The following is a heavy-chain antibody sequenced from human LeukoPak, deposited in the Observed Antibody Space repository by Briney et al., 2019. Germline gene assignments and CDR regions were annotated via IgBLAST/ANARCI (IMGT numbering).Heavy chain of an antibody. CDR1: GFTFSSYW. D-gene: IGHD6-6*01. Sequence: GGSLRLSCAASGFTFSSYWMHWVRQAPGKGLVWVSRISSDGSTTTYADSVKGRFTISRDNAKNTLYLQMNSLRAEDTALYYCARVAEYSTAGMRYWGQGTLVTVSS. J-gene: IGHJ4*02. CDR3: ARVAEYSTAGMRY. V-gene: IGHV3-74*01. CDR2: ISSDGSTT.